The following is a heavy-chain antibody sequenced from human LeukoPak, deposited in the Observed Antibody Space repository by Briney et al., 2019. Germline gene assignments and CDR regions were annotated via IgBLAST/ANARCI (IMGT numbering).Heavy chain of an antibody. CDR1: GGSTSSDY. J-gene: IGHJ2*01. Sequence: SETLSLTCTVSGGSTSSDYWSWIRQSPGKGLEWVGYVYNSGDTGKNPSLKSRVTILLDTSKNQCSLRLTSVSAADTAVYYCARLKLGAYFDLWGRGTLVTVSS. CDR3: ARLKLGAYFDL. D-gene: IGHD3-16*01. V-gene: IGHV4-59*08. CDR2: VYNSGDT.